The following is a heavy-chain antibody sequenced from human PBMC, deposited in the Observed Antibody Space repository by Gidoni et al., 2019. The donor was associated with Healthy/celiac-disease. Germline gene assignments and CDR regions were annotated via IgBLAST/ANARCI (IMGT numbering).Heavy chain of an antibody. J-gene: IGHJ5*02. V-gene: IGHV1-3*01. CDR3: AREDYGDYSRRDWFDP. D-gene: IGHD4-17*01. CDR1: GYTFTSYA. Sequence: QVQLVQSGAEVKKPGASVQVPCKASGYTFTSYAMHWVRQAPGQRLEWMGWINAGNGNTKYSQKFRGRVTITRDTSASTAYMELSSLRSEDTAVYYCAREDYGDYSRRDWFDPWGQGTLVTVSS. CDR2: INAGNGNT.